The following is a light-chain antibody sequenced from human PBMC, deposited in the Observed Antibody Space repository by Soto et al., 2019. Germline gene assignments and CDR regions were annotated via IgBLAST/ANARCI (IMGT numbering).Light chain of an antibody. J-gene: IGKJ4*02. CDR1: QSVSNF. V-gene: IGKV3-11*01. CDR2: DAS. CDR3: QHRSQWPLT. Sequence: EIVLTQSPATLSLSPGERATLSCRASQSVSNFLAWYQRRPGQAPRLLIYDASNRATGIPARFSGSGSGTDFTLTSSSLEPEYFGVYYCQHRSQWPLTGGGGTNVDIK.